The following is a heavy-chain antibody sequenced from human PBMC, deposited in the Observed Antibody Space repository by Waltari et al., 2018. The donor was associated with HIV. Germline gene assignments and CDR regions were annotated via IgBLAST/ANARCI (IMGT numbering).Heavy chain of an antibody. V-gene: IGHV3-21*01. CDR1: GFTFSSYS. CDR2: ISSSSSYI. Sequence: EVQLVESGGGLVKPGGSLLLSCAPSGFTFSSYSLHWVRQAPGKGLECVSSISSSSSYIYYADSVKGRFTISRDNAKNSLYLQMNSLRAEDTAVYYCAGSSSWFDYWGQGTLVTVSS. CDR3: AGSSSWFDY. D-gene: IGHD6-13*01. J-gene: IGHJ4*02.